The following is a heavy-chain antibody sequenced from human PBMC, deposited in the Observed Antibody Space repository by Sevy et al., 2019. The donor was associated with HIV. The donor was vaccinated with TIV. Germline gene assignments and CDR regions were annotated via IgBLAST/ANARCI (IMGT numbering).Heavy chain of an antibody. CDR2: ISYDGSDK. Sequence: GGSLRLSCAASGFAFSNYYAMHWVRQAPGKGLEWVALISYDGSDKYYADSVKGRFTISRDNFKNTLYLQMNSLTTEETAVYYCARPRANYVDHYFFYAMDVWGRDHGHRLL. V-gene: IGHV3-30-3*01. CDR1: GFAFSNYYA. D-gene: IGHD4-17*01. J-gene: IGHJ6*02. CDR3: ARPRANYVDHYFFYAMDV.